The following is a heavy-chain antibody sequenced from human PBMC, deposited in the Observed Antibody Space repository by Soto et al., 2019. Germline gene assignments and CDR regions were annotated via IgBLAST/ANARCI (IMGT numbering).Heavy chain of an antibody. CDR3: ARVRELDPGGYYYGMDV. CDR2: INPNSGGT. D-gene: IGHD1-26*01. CDR1: GYTFTGYY. Sequence: QVQLVQSGAEVKKPGASVKVSCKASGYTFTGYYMHWVRQAPGQGLEWMGWINPNSGGTNYAQKFQGWVTMTRDTSTSIXYMELSRLRSDDTAVYYCARVRELDPGGYYYGMDVWGQGTTVTVSS. V-gene: IGHV1-2*04. J-gene: IGHJ6*02.